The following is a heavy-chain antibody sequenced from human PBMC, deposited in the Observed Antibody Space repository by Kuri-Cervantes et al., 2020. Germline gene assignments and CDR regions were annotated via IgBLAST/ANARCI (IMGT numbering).Heavy chain of an antibody. V-gene: IGHV3-30-3*01. CDR1: GFTFSSYA. CDR3: ASVLRSIDAFDI. CDR2: ISYDGSNK. Sequence: GGSLRLSCAASGFTFSSYATHWVRQAPGKGLEWVAVISYDGSNKYYADSVKGRFTISRDNAKNTLYLQMNSLRAEDTAVYYCASVLRSIDAFDIWGQGTMVTVSS. J-gene: IGHJ3*02. D-gene: IGHD5/OR15-5a*01.